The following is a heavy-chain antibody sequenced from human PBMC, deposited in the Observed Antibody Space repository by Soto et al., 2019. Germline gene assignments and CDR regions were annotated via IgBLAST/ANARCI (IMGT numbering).Heavy chain of an antibody. D-gene: IGHD2-15*01. V-gene: IGHV1-18*04. CDR2: ISADNGNT. Sequence: ASVKVSCKASGYTFTSYGMSGVRQAPAQGLEGMGWISADNGNTTYAQTLEGRVTMTTDTSTSTAYMELRSLRYADKAVYYCARDFSLLSGGWFDPWGQGTLVTVSS. CDR3: ARDFSLLSGGWFDP. J-gene: IGHJ5*02. CDR1: GYTFTSYG.